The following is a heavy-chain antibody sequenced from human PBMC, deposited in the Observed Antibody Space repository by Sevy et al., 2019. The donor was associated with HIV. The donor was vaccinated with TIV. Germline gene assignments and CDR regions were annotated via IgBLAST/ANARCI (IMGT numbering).Heavy chain of an antibody. CDR1: GYSFTSHW. D-gene: IGHD3-22*01. CDR3: ATSRSGYFDSSGYYIS. Sequence: GESLKISCQGSGYSFTSHWIGWVRHMPGKGLEWMGIIYPEDSETRYSPSFQGQVTFSADKSISTAYLQWSSLKASDTAMYYCATSRSGYFDSSGYYISWGQGTLVTVSS. V-gene: IGHV5-51*01. CDR2: IYPEDSET. J-gene: IGHJ4*02.